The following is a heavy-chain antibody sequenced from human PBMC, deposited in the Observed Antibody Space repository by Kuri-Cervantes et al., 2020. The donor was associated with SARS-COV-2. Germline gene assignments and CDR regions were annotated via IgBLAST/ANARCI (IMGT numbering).Heavy chain of an antibody. V-gene: IGHV3-30*02. CDR3: ATNLVPAAMPLDY. CDR2: IRYDGSNK. D-gene: IGHD2-2*01. CDR1: GFTFSSYG. Sequence: GESLKISCAASGFTFSSYGMHWVRQAPGKGLEWVAFIRYDGSNKYYADSVKGRFTISRDNSKNTLYLQMNSLRAEDTAVYYCATNLVPAAMPLDYWGQGTLVTVSS. J-gene: IGHJ4*02.